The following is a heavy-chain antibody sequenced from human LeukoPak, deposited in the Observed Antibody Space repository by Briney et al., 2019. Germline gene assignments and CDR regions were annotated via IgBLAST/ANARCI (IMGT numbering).Heavy chain of an antibody. CDR2: INPNSGGT. CDR1: GYTFTGYY. V-gene: IGHV1-2*02. J-gene: IGHJ3*02. Sequence: ASVKVSCKASGYTFTGYYMHWVRQAPGQGLEWMGWINPNSGGTNYAQKFQGRVTMTRDTSISTAYMELSRLRSDDTAVYYCARAIAAAGTVVDAFDIWGQGTMVTVSS. D-gene: IGHD6-13*01. CDR3: ARAIAAAGTVVDAFDI.